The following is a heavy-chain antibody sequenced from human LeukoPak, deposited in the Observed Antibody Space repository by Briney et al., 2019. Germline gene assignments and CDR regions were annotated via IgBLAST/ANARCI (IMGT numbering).Heavy chain of an antibody. CDR1: GFTFSNYE. CDR3: AQIYTYGSSQFDY. J-gene: IGHJ4*02. Sequence: PGGSLRLSCAASGFTFSNYEMNWVRQAPGKGLEWVSYISSSGSTIYYADSVKVRFTISRDNAKNSLYLQMNSLRAEDTAVYYCAQIYTYGSSQFDYWGQGTLVTVSS. D-gene: IGHD5-18*01. CDR2: ISSSGSTI. V-gene: IGHV3-48*03.